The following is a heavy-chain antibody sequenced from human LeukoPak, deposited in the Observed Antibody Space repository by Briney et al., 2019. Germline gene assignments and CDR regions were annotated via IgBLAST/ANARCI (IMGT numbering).Heavy chain of an antibody. V-gene: IGHV4-59*01. J-gene: IGHJ5*02. CDR1: GGSISSYY. D-gene: IGHD2-2*01. Sequence: SETLSLTCTVSGGSISSYYWSWIRQPPGKGLEWIGYIYYSGSTIYNPSLKSRVTISVDTSKNQFSLKLSSVTAADTAVYYCARDFVVVVPAPPERWFDPWGQGTLVTVSS. CDR2: IYYSGST. CDR3: ARDFVVVVPAPPERWFDP.